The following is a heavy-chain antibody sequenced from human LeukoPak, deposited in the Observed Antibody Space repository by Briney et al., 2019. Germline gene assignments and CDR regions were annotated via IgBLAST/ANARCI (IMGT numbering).Heavy chain of an antibody. Sequence: YSGGGTDYADSVKGRFTISRDNSKNTLYLGMNSLRVEDTAVYYCAREYCSGGSYYRRQYYFDYWGQGTLVTVSS. J-gene: IGHJ4*02. CDR2: YSGGGT. CDR3: AREYCSGGSYYRRQYYFDY. V-gene: IGHV3-53*01. D-gene: IGHD2-15*01.